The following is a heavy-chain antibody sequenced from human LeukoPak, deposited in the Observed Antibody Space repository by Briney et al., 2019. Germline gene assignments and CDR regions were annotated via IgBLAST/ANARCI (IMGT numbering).Heavy chain of an antibody. CDR1: GFTLSSYE. V-gene: IGHV3-23*01. CDR3: ARNSGWYGIS. D-gene: IGHD6-19*01. Sequence: GGSLRLSCMVSGFTLSSYEMSWIRQAPGKGLEWVSSIDYGESTTHYADSVRGRFTISRDNYKNTLYLQLTSLSDDDTAVYFCARNSGWYGISWGQGTLVIVSS. CDR2: IDYGESTT. J-gene: IGHJ4*02.